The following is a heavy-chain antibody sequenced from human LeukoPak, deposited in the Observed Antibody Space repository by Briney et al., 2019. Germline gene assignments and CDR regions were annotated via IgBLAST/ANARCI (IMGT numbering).Heavy chain of an antibody. CDR1: GDSISSSGHW. D-gene: IGHD3-3*01. J-gene: IGHJ5*02. Sequence: PSKTLSLTCTVSGDSISSSGHWWGWIRQPPGEGLEWIGSISYSGSTYYNPSLKSRVTISVDTSKNQFSLKLSSVTAADTAVYYCASHYYDFWSGYHGAWGQGTLVTVSS. V-gene: IGHV4-39*01. CDR3: ASHYYDFWSGYHGA. CDR2: ISYSGST.